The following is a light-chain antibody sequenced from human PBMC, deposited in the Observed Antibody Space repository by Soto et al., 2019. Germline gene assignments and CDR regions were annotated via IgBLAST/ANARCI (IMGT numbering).Light chain of an antibody. V-gene: IGLV8-61*01. J-gene: IGLJ2*01. CDR2: STN. Sequence: QTVVTQEPSFSVSPGGTVTLTCGLTSGSVSTTYYPSWYQQTPGQAPRTLIYSTNIRSSGVPDRFSCSILGNNAALTITWAQAEDESDYQCMLFVGGGLVLFGGRTKLTVL. CDR3: MLFVGGGLVL. CDR1: SGSVSTTYY.